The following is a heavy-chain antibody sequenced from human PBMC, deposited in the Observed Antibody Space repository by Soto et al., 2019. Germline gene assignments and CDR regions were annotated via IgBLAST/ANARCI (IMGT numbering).Heavy chain of an antibody. D-gene: IGHD2-21*02. V-gene: IGHV3-7*03. CDR2: IKQDGSEK. Sequence: EVQLVESGGGLVQPGGSLRLSCAASGFTFSSYWMSWVRQAPGKGLEWVANIKQDGSEKYYVDSVKGRFTISRDNAKNSLYLQMTSLRAEDTAVYYWARRGVVVTATADYWGQGTLVTVSS. CDR1: GFTFSSYW. J-gene: IGHJ4*02. CDR3: ARRGVVVTATADY.